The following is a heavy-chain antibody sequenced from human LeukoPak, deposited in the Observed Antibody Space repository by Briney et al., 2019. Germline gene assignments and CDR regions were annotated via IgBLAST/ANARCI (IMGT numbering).Heavy chain of an antibody. J-gene: IGHJ1*01. V-gene: IGHV1-69*13. CDR2: IIPIFGTA. CDR1: GGTFSSYA. D-gene: IGHD3-22*01. Sequence: ASVKVSCKASGGTFSSYAISWVRQAPGQGLEWMGGIIPIFGTANYAQKFQGRVTITADESTSTAYMELSSLRSEDTAVYYCASGTSNYYDSSGYYSLQHWGQGTLVTVSS. CDR3: ASGTSNYYDSSGYYSLQH.